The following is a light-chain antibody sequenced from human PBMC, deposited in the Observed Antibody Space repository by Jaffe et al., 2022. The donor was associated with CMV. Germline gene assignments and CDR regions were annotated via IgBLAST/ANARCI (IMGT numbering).Light chain of an antibody. V-gene: IGKV1-33*01. CDR3: QQYDNLPRRAFLT. J-gene: IGKJ4*01. Sequence: DIQMTQSPSSLSASVGDRVTITCQASQDISNYLNWYQQKPGKAPKLLIYDASNLETGVPSRFSGSGSGTDFTFTISSLQPEDIATYYCQQYDNLPRRAFLTFGGGTKVEIK. CDR1: QDISNY. CDR2: DAS.